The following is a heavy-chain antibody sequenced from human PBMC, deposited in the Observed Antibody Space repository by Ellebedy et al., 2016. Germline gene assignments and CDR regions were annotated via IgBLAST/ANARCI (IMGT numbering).Heavy chain of an antibody. V-gene: IGHV4-61*01. CDR3: ARRRDGYNDY. D-gene: IGHD5-24*01. J-gene: IGHJ4*02. CDR2: IYYSGST. CDR1: GGSVSSGSYY. Sequence: SETLSLXCTVSGGSVSSGSYYWSWIRQPPGKGLEWIGYIYYSGSTNYNPSLKSRVTISVDTSKNQFSLKLSSVTAADTAVYYCARRRDGYNDYWGQGTLVTVSS.